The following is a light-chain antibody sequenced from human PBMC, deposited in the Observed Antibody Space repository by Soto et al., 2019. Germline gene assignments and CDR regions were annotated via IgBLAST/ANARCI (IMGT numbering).Light chain of an antibody. CDR3: QQYNNWPIT. V-gene: IGKV3-15*01. CDR1: QSVSSD. CDR2: GAS. J-gene: IGKJ5*01. Sequence: EVVMTQSPTTLSVSPGERATLSCRASQSVSSDLAWYHQKPGQAPRLLIYGASTRATAIPGRFSGSGSGTEFPLTISSLQPEDFAVYFCQQYNNWPITFGQGTRLEIK.